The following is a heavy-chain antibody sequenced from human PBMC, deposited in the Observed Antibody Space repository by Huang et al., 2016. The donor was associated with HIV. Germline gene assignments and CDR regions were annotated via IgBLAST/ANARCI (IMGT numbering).Heavy chain of an antibody. D-gene: IGHD3-22*01. CDR3: VTQTYYLVSSGYSVNAFDI. J-gene: IGHJ3*02. Sequence: QLQLQESGPGLVKPSQTLSLSCTVSGGSISSSSHYWGWLRQPPVKGLEWIGSWYYSGSTYYNPSLKGRVTIPADTSRNQFSLMMTAVTAAYTAVYYGVTQTYYLVSSGYSVNAFDIWGQGTMVSVSS. CDR1: GGSISSSSHY. CDR2: WYYSGST. V-gene: IGHV4-39*01.